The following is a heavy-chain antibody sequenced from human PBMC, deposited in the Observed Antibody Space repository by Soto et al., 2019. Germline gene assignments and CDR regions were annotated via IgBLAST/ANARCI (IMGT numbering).Heavy chain of an antibody. CDR3: ARMYYDRSYLLLGMDV. Sequence: PGGSLRLSCAASGFTFSSYEMNWVRQAPGKGLEWVSYISSSGSTIYYADSVKGRFTTSRDNAKNSLYLQMNSLRAEDTAVYYCARMYYDRSYLLLGMDVWGQGTTVTVSS. V-gene: IGHV3-48*03. CDR1: GFTFSSYE. CDR2: ISSSGSTI. J-gene: IGHJ6*02. D-gene: IGHD3-10*01.